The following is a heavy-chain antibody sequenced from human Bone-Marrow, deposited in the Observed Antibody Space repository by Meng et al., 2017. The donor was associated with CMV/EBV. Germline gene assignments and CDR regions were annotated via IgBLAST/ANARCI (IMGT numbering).Heavy chain of an antibody. V-gene: IGHV4-39*07. CDR2: IYYSGST. D-gene: IGHD6-19*01. J-gene: IGHJ6*02. Sequence: SETRSLTCTVAGGSISSSSYYWGWIRQPPGKGLEWIGRIYYSGSTYYNPSLKRRVTISVDTSKNQFSLKPSSVTAADSAVYHCARDTASSGRYVDDYYYGMDVWGQGTTVTVSS. CDR3: ARDTASSGRYVDDYYYGMDV. CDR1: GGSISSSSYY.